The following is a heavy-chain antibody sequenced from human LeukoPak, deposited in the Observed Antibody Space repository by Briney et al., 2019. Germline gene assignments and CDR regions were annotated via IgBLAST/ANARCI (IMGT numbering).Heavy chain of an antibody. V-gene: IGHV3-53*01. CDR1: GFTVSSNY. J-gene: IGHJ4*02. Sequence: PGGSLRLSCAASGFTVSSNYMSWVRQAPGKGLEWVSVIYSGGSTYYADSVKGRFTISRDNSKNTLYLQMNSLRAEDTAVYYCAKDRAVAVYFDYWGQGTLVTVSS. D-gene: IGHD6-19*01. CDR2: IYSGGST. CDR3: AKDRAVAVYFDY.